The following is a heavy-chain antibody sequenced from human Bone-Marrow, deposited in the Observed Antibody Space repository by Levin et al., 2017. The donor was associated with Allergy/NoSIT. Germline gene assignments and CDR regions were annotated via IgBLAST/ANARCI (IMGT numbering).Heavy chain of an antibody. Sequence: PGGSLRLSCKASGYTFTDNYIHWVRQAPGQGLEWMGWIKPDSGATNYAHKFQGRVTMTRDTSSDTAYMEVRRLTSDDTAVYYCARDATVNYLFNALDIWGQGTMVTVSS. V-gene: IGHV1-2*07. CDR1: GYTFTDNY. D-gene: IGHD2/OR15-2a*01. CDR2: IKPDSGAT. CDR3: ARDATVNYLFNALDI. J-gene: IGHJ3*02.